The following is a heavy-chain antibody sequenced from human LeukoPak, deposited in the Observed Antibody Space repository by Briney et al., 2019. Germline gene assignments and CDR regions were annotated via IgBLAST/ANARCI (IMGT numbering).Heavy chain of an antibody. CDR1: TDSISSYY. D-gene: IGHD5-18*01. CDR2: IYYSGST. J-gene: IGHJ4*02. V-gene: IGHV4-59*01. Sequence: SETLSLTCTVSTDSISSYYWTWIRQPPGEGLEWIGYIYYSGSTNYNPSLKSRVTISIDTSKNQFSLKVSSVTAADTAVYYCARDRYGRPIDYWGQGTLVTVSS. CDR3: ARDRYGRPIDY.